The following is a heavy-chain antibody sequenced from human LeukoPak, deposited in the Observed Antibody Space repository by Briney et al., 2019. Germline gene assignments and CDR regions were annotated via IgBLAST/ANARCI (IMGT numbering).Heavy chain of an antibody. D-gene: IGHD1-26*01. J-gene: IGHJ4*02. CDR3: AKGPQWELPHFDY. V-gene: IGHV3-23*01. CDR1: GLTFSTYA. CDR2: ISGSGSTT. Sequence: PGGSLRLSCAASGLTFSTYAINWVRQAPGKGLEWVSGISGSGSTTCYADSVKGRFTISRDSSKNTVYLQMNSLRAEDTAIYYCAKGPQWELPHFDYWGQGTLVTVSS.